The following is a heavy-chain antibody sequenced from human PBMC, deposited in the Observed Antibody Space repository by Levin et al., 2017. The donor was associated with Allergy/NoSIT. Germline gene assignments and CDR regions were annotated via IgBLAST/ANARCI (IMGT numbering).Heavy chain of an antibody. CDR1: GYSFTSYW. CDR2: IYPGDSDT. D-gene: IGHD1-1*01. Sequence: GASVKVSCQGSGYSFTSYWIGWVRQMPGKGLEWMGIIYPGDSDTRYSPSFQGQVTISADKSISTAYLQWSSLKASDTAIYYCARRGTRDYYYYMDVWGKGTTLTVSS. CDR3: ARRGTRDYYYYMDV. V-gene: IGHV5-51*01. J-gene: IGHJ6*03.